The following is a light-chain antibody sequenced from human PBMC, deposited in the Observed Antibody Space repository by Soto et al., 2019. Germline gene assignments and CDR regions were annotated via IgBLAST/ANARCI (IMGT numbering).Light chain of an antibody. Sequence: EIVLTQSPVTLSLSLVERATLSCRASQSVAGSYLAWYQQKPGQAPRLLIYGASSRATGIPDRLSGSGSGTDFTLTISRLEPEDFAPYYCQQYGSAPPTLGQGTKVEIK. CDR1: QSVAGSY. V-gene: IGKV3-20*01. CDR3: QQYGSAPPT. CDR2: GAS. J-gene: IGKJ1*01.